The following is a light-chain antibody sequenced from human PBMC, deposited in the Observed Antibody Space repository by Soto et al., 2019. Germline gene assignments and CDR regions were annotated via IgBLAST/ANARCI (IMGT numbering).Light chain of an antibody. CDR2: RVS. CDR3: CSYTTTTTL. CDR1: NSDIGAFNS. Sequence: QSVLTQPASVSGSPGQSVTISCTGTNSDIGAFNSVSWYQQHPGRAPKLLIYRVSSRPSGISDRFSASKSGNTASLTISGLQTEDEADYYCCSYTTTTTLFGGGTQLTVL. V-gene: IGLV2-14*03. J-gene: IGLJ2*01.